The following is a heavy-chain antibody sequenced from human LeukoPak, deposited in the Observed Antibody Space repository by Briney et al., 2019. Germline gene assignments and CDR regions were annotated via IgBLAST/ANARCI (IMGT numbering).Heavy chain of an antibody. J-gene: IGHJ4*02. CDR1: GASISSGGYS. CDR3: ASFFYDSSVSYQHDRDY. D-gene: IGHD3-22*01. CDR2: IYHSGST. V-gene: IGHV4-30-2*01. Sequence: SETLSLTCAVSGASISSGGYSWSWIRQPPGEGLEWIGYIYHSGSTYYSPSLKSRVTISKDRSKNQFSLKLTSVTAADTAVYYCASFFYDSSVSYQHDRDYWGQGTLVTVSS.